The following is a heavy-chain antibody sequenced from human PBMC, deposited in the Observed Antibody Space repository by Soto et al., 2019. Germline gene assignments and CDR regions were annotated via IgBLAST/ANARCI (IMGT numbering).Heavy chain of an antibody. J-gene: IGHJ6*02. CDR2: ISSGGSSK. V-gene: IGHV3-11*01. D-gene: IGHD2-15*01. CDR1: GFTFSDYY. CDR3: ARRGPLNNIAVVPDYFGLDV. Sequence: QEQLVESGGGLVKPGGSLRLSCEASGFTFSDYYMSWIRQAPGTGLEWISYISSGGSSKFYTESVKGRFTISRDIAKNSLYLQMDGLRVENTGVYFCARRGPLNNIAVVPDYFGLDVWGQGTTVTVSS.